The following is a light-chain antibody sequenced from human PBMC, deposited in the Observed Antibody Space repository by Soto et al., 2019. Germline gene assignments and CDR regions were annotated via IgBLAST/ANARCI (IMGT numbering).Light chain of an antibody. CDR2: GAS. Sequence: DIQLTQSPSSVSASVGDRVTITCRASQDVSSWLAWYQQKPGAAPELLIYGASTLQSGVPSRFSGSGSGTYFTLTISGLEPEDYATYYCQQAGAFPTFGQGTRLEIK. CDR3: QQAGAFPT. V-gene: IGKV1-12*01. CDR1: QDVSSW. J-gene: IGKJ5*01.